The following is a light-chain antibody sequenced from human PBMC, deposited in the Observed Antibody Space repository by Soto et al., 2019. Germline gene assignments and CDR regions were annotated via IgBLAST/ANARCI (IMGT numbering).Light chain of an antibody. CDR1: QSVLYSSNNKNY. CDR3: QQSYSTPRT. CDR2: AAS. Sequence: LVLTPSPDSLAVSLGERATINCKSSQSVLYSSNNKNYVAWYQQTPGKAPKLLIYAASSLQSGVPSRFSGSGSGTDFTLTISSLQPEDFATYYCQQSYSTPRTFGQGTKVDIK. J-gene: IGKJ1*01. V-gene: IGKV4-1*01.